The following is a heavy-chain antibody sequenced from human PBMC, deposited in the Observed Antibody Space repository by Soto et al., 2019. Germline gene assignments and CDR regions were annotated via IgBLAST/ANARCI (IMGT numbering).Heavy chain of an antibody. V-gene: IGHV3-30*18. CDR3: AKDPNPNSGSLNWFDP. D-gene: IGHD1-26*01. CDR2: ITYDGNDK. J-gene: IGHJ5*02. CDR1: GFTFSTYG. Sequence: GGSLRLSCAASGFTFSTYGMHWVRQAPGKGLEWVAVITYDGNDKNYGDSVKGRFTISRDNSRNTLYLQMNSLRAEDTAVYYCAKDPNPNSGSLNWFDPWGQGTLVTVSS.